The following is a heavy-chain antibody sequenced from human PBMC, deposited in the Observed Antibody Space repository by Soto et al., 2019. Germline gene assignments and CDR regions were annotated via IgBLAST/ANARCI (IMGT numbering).Heavy chain of an antibody. Sequence: EVKLLESGGGLVQPGESLRLSCAASGFRFWTYSMSWVRQAPGKGLEWVSGISGDGSATSYADSLKGRFTVSRDNSKDTLCLQMNILRVEDTAVYFCAKTRLYDNNDYHRDGFDVWGPGTAVTVS. CDR1: GFRFWTYS. CDR2: ISGDGSAT. V-gene: IGHV3-23*01. J-gene: IGHJ3*01. D-gene: IGHD5-12*01. CDR3: AKTRLYDNNDYHRDGFDV.